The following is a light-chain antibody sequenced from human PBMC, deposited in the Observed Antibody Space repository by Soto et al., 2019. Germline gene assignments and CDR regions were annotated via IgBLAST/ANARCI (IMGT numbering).Light chain of an antibody. CDR3: QQYNIYSTWT. Sequence: DIQMTQSPSTLSASVGDRVTITCRASQSISRYLAWYQQKTGKAPKVLIWDASSLERGVPPRFSGSGSGTELALTISIRQPDHFATYYCQQYNIYSTWTFGQGTKVEI. V-gene: IGKV1-5*01. J-gene: IGKJ1*01. CDR2: DAS. CDR1: QSISRY.